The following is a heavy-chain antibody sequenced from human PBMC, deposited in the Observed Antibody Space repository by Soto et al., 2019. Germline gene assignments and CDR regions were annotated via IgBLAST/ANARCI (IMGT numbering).Heavy chain of an antibody. CDR3: ARDVAPGVFDY. Sequence: GGSLRLSCAASGFTFSSYSMNWVRQAPGKGLEWASSISSSSSYIYYADSVKGRFTISRDNAKNSLYLQMNSLRAEDTAVYYCARDVAPGVFDYWGQGTLVTSPQ. CDR2: ISSSSSYI. J-gene: IGHJ4*02. V-gene: IGHV3-21*01. CDR1: GFTFSSYS. D-gene: IGHD2-21*01.